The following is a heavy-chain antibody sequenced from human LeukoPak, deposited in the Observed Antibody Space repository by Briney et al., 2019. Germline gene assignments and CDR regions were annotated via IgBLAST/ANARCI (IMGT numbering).Heavy chain of an antibody. CDR2: MTTSGNTI. CDR1: GITFSGYS. CDR3: ARVGGATAVTMYFEY. Sequence: GGSLRLSCVVSGITFSGYSMIWVREAPGKGLEWLSFMTTSGNTIFYAESVKDRFTISRDNAKKSLYLQMNSLRDEDTAVYYCARVGGATAVTMYFEYWGQGTLVTVTS. J-gene: IGHJ4*02. D-gene: IGHD1-26*01. V-gene: IGHV3-48*02.